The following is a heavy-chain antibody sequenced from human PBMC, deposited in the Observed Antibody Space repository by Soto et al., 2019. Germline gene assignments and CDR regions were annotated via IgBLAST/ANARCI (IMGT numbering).Heavy chain of an antibody. CDR3: ATILTGYYNPPAYDY. D-gene: IGHD3-9*01. Sequence: GASVKVSCKASGFTFTSSAMQWVRQARGQRLKRIGWIVVGSGNTNYAQKFQERVTITWDMSTSTAYMELSSLSSEDTAVYYCATILTGYYNPPAYDYWGQGTLVTVSS. J-gene: IGHJ4*02. CDR2: IVVGSGNT. V-gene: IGHV1-58*02. CDR1: GFTFTSSA.